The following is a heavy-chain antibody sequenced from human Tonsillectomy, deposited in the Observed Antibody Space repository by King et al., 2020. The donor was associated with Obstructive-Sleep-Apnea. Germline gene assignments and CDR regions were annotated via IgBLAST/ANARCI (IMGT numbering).Heavy chain of an antibody. V-gene: IGHV4-39*07. J-gene: IGHJ6*02. Sequence: QLQESGPGLVKPSETLSLTCTVSGGSISISSYYWGWIRQPPGKGLEWIGNIYYSGSTYYNPSLKSRVTISVDTSKNQFSLKLSSVTAADTAVYYCASHPSYLAYFTSTSCPYGLDVWGQGTTVTVSS. CDR3: ASHPSYLAYFTSTSCPYGLDV. CDR2: IYYSGST. CDR1: GGSISISSYY. D-gene: IGHD2-2*01.